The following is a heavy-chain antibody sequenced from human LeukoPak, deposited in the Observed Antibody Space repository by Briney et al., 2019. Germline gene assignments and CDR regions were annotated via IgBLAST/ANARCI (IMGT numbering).Heavy chain of an antibody. V-gene: IGHV3-48*03. D-gene: IGHD2-8*01. CDR2: ISSSGSTI. CDR1: GFTFSSYE. Sequence: GGSLRLSCAASGFTFSSYEMNWVRQAPGKGLEWVSYISSSGSTIYYADSVKGRFTISRDNAKNSLYLQMNSLRAEDTAVYYCARGREDYVYGYWGQGTLVTVSS. CDR3: ARGREDYVYGY. J-gene: IGHJ4*02.